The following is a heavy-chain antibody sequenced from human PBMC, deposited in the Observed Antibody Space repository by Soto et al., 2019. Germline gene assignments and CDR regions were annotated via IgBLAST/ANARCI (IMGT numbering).Heavy chain of an antibody. J-gene: IGHJ6*02. Sequence: SEKLSLTCTVSGGSISSYYWSWIRQPPGKGLEWIGYIYYSGSTNYNPSLKSRVTISVDTSKNQFSLKLSSVTAADTAVYYCARGEDDVWSGLVLRAGMDVWGPGTTVPV. CDR3: ARGEDDVWSGLVLRAGMDV. CDR1: GGSISSYY. CDR2: IYYSGST. D-gene: IGHD3-3*01. V-gene: IGHV4-59*01.